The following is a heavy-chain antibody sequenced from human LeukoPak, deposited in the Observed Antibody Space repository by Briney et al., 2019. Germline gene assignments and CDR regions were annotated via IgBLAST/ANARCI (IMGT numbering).Heavy chain of an antibody. CDR3: AKRGVVIRVVLVGFHKETYYFDS. V-gene: IGHV3-23*01. D-gene: IGHD3-10*01. CDR1: GITLSNYG. J-gene: IGHJ4*02. CDR2: IGGSGGRT. Sequence: GGSLRLSCAVSGITLSNYGMSWVRQAPGKGLEWVAGIGGSGGRTNYADSVKGRFTISRDSPKNTLYLQMNSLRAEDTAVYFCAKRGVVIRVVLVGFHKETYYFDSWGQGALVTVSS.